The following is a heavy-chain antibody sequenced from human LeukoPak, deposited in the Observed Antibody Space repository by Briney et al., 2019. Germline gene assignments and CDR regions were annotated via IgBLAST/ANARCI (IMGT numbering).Heavy chain of an antibody. CDR3: ARERGYSYGLFDY. D-gene: IGHD5-18*01. Sequence: PSETLSLTCTVSSGSISSSNYYWSWIRQPAGKGLEWIGRIYTRGSTNYNPSLKSRVTISVDTSKNQFSLKLSSVTAADTAVYYCARERGYSYGLFDYWGQGTLVTVSS. J-gene: IGHJ4*02. CDR2: IYTRGST. CDR1: SGSISSSNYY. V-gene: IGHV4-61*02.